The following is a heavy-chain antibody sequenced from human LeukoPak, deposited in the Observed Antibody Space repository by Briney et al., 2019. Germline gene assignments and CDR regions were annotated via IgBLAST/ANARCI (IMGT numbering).Heavy chain of an antibody. CDR3: AVHNWNYAYSDY. V-gene: IGHV3-48*01. D-gene: IGHD1-7*01. CDR2: IRSSSTTI. Sequence: GGSLRLSCAASGFTFSTYSMDWVRQAPGKGLEWVSYIRSSSTTIYYADSVKGRFTISRDNAKNSLSLQMNSLRAEDTAVYYCAVHNWNYAYSDYWGQGTLVTVSS. J-gene: IGHJ4*02. CDR1: GFTFSTYS.